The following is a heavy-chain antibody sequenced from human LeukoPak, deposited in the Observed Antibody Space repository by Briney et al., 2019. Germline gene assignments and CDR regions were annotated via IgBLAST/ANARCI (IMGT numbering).Heavy chain of an antibody. Sequence: PSETLSLTCAVYGGSFSGYYWIWIRHPPGKGLVWFGYIYYSGCTNYNPSLKSRVTISVDTSKNQFSLKLSSVTAADTAVYYCARGLAFSGYGRFDPWGQGTLVTVSS. CDR2: IYYSGCT. D-gene: IGHD5-12*01. J-gene: IGHJ5*02. CDR3: ARGLAFSGYGRFDP. V-gene: IGHV4-59*01. CDR1: GGSFSGYY.